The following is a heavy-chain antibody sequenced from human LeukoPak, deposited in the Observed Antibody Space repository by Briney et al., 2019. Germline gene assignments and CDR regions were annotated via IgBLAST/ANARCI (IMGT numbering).Heavy chain of an antibody. Sequence: GASVKVSCKASGYTFTGYYMHWVRQAPGQGLEWMGWINPNSGGTNYAQKFQGRVTMTRDTSISTAYMELSRLRSDDTAVYYCAREAYCSGGSCYSNFDYWGQGTLVTVSS. CDR3: AREAYCSGGSCYSNFDY. V-gene: IGHV1-2*02. J-gene: IGHJ4*02. CDR2: INPNSGGT. D-gene: IGHD2-15*01. CDR1: GYTFTGYY.